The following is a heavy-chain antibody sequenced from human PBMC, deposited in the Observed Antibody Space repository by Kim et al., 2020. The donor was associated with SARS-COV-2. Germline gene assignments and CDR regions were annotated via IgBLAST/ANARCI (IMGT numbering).Heavy chain of an antibody. Sequence: SETLSLTCSVSGGSITSYYWSWIRQPPGKGLEWIGYIYYTGIINYKPSLKSRVTMSVDTFKNEFSLRLRSVTAADTAVYYCARVDSSCWRPYHYMDGWGKGTTVTVSS. J-gene: IGHJ6*03. CDR3: ARVDSSCWRPYHYMDG. CDR1: GGSITSYY. CDR2: IYYTGII. D-gene: IGHD3-22*01. V-gene: IGHV4-59*01.